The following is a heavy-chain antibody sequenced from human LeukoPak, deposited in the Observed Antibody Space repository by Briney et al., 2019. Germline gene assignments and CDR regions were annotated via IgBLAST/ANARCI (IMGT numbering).Heavy chain of an antibody. V-gene: IGHV4-39*01. J-gene: IGHJ5*02. D-gene: IGHD4-23*01. CDR3: ARRTAHFGGNPDP. Sequence: PSETLSLTCTVSGGSISSSSHYWGWIRQPPGKGLEWIGSIYYSGSTYYNPSLQSRVTISVDTSKNQFSLKLSSVTAADTAVYYCARRTAHFGGNPDPWGQGTLVTVSS. CDR1: GGSISSSSHY. CDR2: IYYSGST.